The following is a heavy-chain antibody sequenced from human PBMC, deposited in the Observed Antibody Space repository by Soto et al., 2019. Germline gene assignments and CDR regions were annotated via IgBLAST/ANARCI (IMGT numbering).Heavy chain of an antibody. Sequence: ASVKVSCKISGYTLTELSMHWVRQAPGKGLEWMGGFDPEDGETIYAQKFQGRVTMTEDTSTDTAYMELSSLRSEDTAVYYCATVLHSSGWPDIFDYWGQGTLVTVSS. CDR2: FDPEDGET. CDR1: GYTLTELS. D-gene: IGHD6-19*01. J-gene: IGHJ4*02. CDR3: ATVLHSSGWPDIFDY. V-gene: IGHV1-24*01.